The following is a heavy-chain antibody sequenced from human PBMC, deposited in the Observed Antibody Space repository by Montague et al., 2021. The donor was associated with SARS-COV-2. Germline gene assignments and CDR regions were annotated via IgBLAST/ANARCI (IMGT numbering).Heavy chain of an antibody. J-gene: IGHJ6*04. CDR3: ARFAYRLLFIASYYGMDV. V-gene: IGHV4-34*01. D-gene: IGHD2-2*01. Sequence: SETLSLTCAVDGQCCVVEYRSWTRQPTGELLEWYEEISHRGITKYNPSLKSRVTISIDTSKNQFSLKLSSVTAADTAVYYCARFAYRLLFIASYYGMDVWGKGTTGTVS. CDR1: GQCCVVEY. CDR2: ISHRGIT.